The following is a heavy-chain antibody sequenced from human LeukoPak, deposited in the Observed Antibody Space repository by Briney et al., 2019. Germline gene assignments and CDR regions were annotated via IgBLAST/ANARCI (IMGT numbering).Heavy chain of an antibody. J-gene: IGHJ6*03. CDR3: ARDRRVTMVRGVSYYYYYMDV. D-gene: IGHD3-10*01. Sequence: SETLSLTCTVSGGSISSYYWSWIRQPPGKGLEWIGYIYYSGSTNYNPSLKSRVTISVDTSKNQFSLKLSSVTAADTAVYYCARDRRVTMVRGVSYYYYYMDVWGKGTTVTISS. V-gene: IGHV4-59*01. CDR2: IYYSGST. CDR1: GGSISSYY.